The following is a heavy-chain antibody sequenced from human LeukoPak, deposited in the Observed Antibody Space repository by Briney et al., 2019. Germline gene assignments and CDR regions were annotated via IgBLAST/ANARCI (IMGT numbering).Heavy chain of an antibody. J-gene: IGHJ5*02. CDR3: ARASGIAAAGRSAGRNLGNWFDP. V-gene: IGHV4-59*08. Sequence: SETLSLTCTVSGGSISSPYWTWIRQPPGKGLEWIGYIYYGGSTDYSPSLKSRATISLDTSKNQFSLHLTSVTAADTAVYYCARASGIAAAGRSAGRNLGNWFDPWGQGTLVTVSS. CDR1: GGSISSPY. D-gene: IGHD6-13*01. CDR2: IYYGGST.